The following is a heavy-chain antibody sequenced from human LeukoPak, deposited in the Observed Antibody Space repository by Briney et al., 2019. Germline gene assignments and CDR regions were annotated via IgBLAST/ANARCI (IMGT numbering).Heavy chain of an antibody. D-gene: IGHD6-19*01. CDR1: GGSISSYY. J-gene: IGHJ4*02. V-gene: IGHV4-4*07. Sequence: SETLSLTCTVSGGSISSYYWSWIRQPAGKGLEWIGRMYNSGNTNYNPSLKSRVTMSVDTSKNQFSLKLSSVTAADTAVYYCARGYSSDRYFDYWGQGTLVTVSS. CDR3: ARGYSSDRYFDY. CDR2: MYNSGNT.